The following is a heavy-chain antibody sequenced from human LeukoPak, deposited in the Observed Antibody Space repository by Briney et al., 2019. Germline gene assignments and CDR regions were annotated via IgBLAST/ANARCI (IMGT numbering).Heavy chain of an antibody. CDR3: ARGRSIVSTEDAFDI. V-gene: IGHV1-46*01. D-gene: IGHD5/OR15-5a*01. J-gene: IGHJ3*02. Sequence: ASVKVSCKASGYIFTSYFMHWVRQAPGQGLEWMGIINPGGEITNYAQKFQGRLTMTRDMSTSTLYMELSSLRSEDTAVYYCARGRSIVSTEDAFDIWGQGTMVTVSS. CDR1: GYIFTSYF. CDR2: INPGGEIT.